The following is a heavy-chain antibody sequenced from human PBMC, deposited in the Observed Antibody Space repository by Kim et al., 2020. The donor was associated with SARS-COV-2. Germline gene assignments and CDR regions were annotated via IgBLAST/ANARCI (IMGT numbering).Heavy chain of an antibody. D-gene: IGHD6-13*01. J-gene: IGHJ6*02. CDR3: ASCSSWPPYYYGMDV. V-gene: IGHV1-2*06. CDR2: INPNSGGT. Sequence: ASVKVSCKASGYTFTGYYMHWVRQAPGQGLEWMGRINPNSGGTNYAQKFQGRVTMTRDTSISTAYMELSRLRSDDTAVYYCASCSSWPPYYYGMDVWGQGTTVTVSS. CDR1: GYTFTGYY.